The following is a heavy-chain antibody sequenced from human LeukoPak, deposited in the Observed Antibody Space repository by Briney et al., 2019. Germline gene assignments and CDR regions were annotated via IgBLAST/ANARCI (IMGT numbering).Heavy chain of an antibody. CDR1: GGTFTSYY. CDR2: INPSGGST. D-gene: IGHD4-23*01. Sequence: ASVKVSCKASGGTFTSYYMHWVRQAPGQGLEWMGIINPSGGSTSYAQKFQGRVTMTRDTSTSTVYMELSSLRSEDTAVYYCARVLAYGGNSDQIDYWGQGTLVTVSS. J-gene: IGHJ4*02. V-gene: IGHV1-46*01. CDR3: ARVLAYGGNSDQIDY.